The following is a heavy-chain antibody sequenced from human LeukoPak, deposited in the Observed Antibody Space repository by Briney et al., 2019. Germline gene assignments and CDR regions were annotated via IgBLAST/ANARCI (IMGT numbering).Heavy chain of an antibody. CDR1: GLTFSSYA. CDR3: AKDAVGDYGGYFAH. J-gene: IGHJ4*02. CDR2: ISGSGGRT. D-gene: IGHD4-17*01. Sequence: GGSLRLSCAASGLTFSSYAMSWVRQAPGKGLEWVSAISGSGGRTYYADSVKGRFTISRDNSKKTLYLQMNSLRDEDTAEYYCAKDAVGDYGGYFAHWGQGTLVTVSS. V-gene: IGHV3-23*01.